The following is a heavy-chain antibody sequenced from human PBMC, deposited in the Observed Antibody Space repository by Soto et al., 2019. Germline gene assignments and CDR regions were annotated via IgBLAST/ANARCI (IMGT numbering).Heavy chain of an antibody. CDR1: GFTFRSYA. J-gene: IGHJ4*02. CDR2: ITGSGVTT. Sequence: EVQLLESGGGLVQPGGSLRLSCAAAGFTFRSYAMNWVRQAPGKGLEWVSRITGSGVTTYYANSVKGRFTISRDNSNNTLSLQMDSLRAEVTAVYYCAKDLLHTYSFDSSGFFDYWGQGALVTVSS. V-gene: IGHV3-23*01. CDR3: AKDLLHTYSFDSSGFFDY. D-gene: IGHD3-22*01.